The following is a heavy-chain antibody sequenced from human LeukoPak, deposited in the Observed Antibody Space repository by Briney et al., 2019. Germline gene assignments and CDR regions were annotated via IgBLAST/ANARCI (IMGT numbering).Heavy chain of an antibody. CDR2: IYSGGVT. Sequence: PGGSLSLSFAASGFPVSSNYMSWVRQAPGKGLEWVSLIYSGGVTYYADSVKGRFIISRDNSKNTLFLQMNSLRAEDTAVYYCARAPSGWSDYWYFDLWGRGTLVTVSS. D-gene: IGHD6-19*01. V-gene: IGHV3-53*01. CDR3: ARAPSGWSDYWYFDL. J-gene: IGHJ2*01. CDR1: GFPVSSNY.